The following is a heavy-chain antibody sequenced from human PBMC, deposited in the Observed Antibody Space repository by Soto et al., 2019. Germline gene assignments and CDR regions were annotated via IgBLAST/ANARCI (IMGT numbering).Heavy chain of an antibody. Sequence: PSETLSLTCTVSGGSISSSNYFWGWIRQPPGKGLEWIGSMYYSGSTYYNPSLKSRVTISVDTSKNQFSLKLSSVTAADTAVYYCARGDGSGYQFFDYWGQGTPVTVSS. V-gene: IGHV4-39*07. D-gene: IGHD3-22*01. J-gene: IGHJ4*02. CDR2: MYYSGST. CDR3: ARGDGSGYQFFDY. CDR1: GGSISSSNYF.